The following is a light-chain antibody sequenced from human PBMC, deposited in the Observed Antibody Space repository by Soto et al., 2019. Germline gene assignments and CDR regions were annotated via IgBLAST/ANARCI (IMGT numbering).Light chain of an antibody. Sequence: DIQMTQSPSTLSASVGDRVTITCRASQSISSWLAWYQQKPGKAPKLLIYKASSLESGVPSRFSVSGSGTVFALNISSLQPDDFATYYCQPYNSYPKTFGQGTKVEIK. CDR3: QPYNSYPKT. CDR2: KAS. J-gene: IGKJ1*01. CDR1: QSISSW. V-gene: IGKV1-5*03.